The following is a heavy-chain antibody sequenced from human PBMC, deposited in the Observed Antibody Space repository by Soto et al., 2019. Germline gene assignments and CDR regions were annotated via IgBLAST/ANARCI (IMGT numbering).Heavy chain of an antibody. Sequence: ASVKVSCKASGYTFTSYGISWVRQAPGQGLEWMGRISAYNGNTNYAQKLQGRVTMTTDTSTSTAYMELSSLRSEDTAVYYCAMVVAAPLYFDYWGQGNLVTVSS. V-gene: IGHV1-18*01. D-gene: IGHD2-15*01. CDR2: ISAYNGNT. CDR1: GYTFTSYG. CDR3: AMVVAAPLYFDY. J-gene: IGHJ4*02.